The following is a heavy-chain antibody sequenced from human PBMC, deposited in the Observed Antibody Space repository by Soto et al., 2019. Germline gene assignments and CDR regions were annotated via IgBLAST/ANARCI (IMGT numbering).Heavy chain of an antibody. CDR2: TYFRSKWYN. D-gene: IGHD3-10*01. CDR1: GDSVSSNTAS. Sequence: SQTLSLTCAISGDSVSSNTASWNWIRQSPSRGLEWLGRTYFRSKWYNDYAVSVKSRITINPDTSKNQFSLQLNSVTPEDTAVYYCARDRGYYGSGRDYYGMDVWGQGTTVTVSS. V-gene: IGHV6-1*01. J-gene: IGHJ6*02. CDR3: ARDRGYYGSGRDYYGMDV.